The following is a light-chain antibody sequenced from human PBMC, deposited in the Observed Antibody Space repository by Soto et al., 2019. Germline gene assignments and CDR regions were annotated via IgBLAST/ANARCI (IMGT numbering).Light chain of an antibody. CDR1: QGISSY. CDR2: AAS. J-gene: IGKJ1*01. Sequence: DIQLTQSPSFLSASVGDRVTMTCRASQGISSYLAWYQQKPGKAPKLLIYAASTLQSGVPSRFSGSGSGTDFTLTISCLQSEDFATYYCQQYYSYPRRTFGQGTKVDNK. V-gene: IGKV1-9*01. CDR3: QQYYSYPRRT.